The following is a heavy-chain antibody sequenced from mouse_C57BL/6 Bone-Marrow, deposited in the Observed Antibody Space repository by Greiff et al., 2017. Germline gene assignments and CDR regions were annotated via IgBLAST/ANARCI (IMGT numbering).Heavy chain of an antibody. Sequence: QVQLQQPGAELVMPGASVKLSCKASGYTFTSYWMHWVKQRPGQGLEWIGEIDPADSYTNYNQKFKGKSTLTVDKSSSTAYMLSSSLTSEDAAVYYCARSLYGPWFAYWGQGTLVPVSA. V-gene: IGHV1-69*01. J-gene: IGHJ3*01. CDR2: IDPADSYT. CDR1: GYTFTSYW. CDR3: ARSLYGPWFAY. D-gene: IGHD1-1*01.